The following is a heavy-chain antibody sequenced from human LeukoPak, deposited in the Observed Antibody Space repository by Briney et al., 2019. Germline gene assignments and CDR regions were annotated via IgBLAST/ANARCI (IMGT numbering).Heavy chain of an antibody. J-gene: IGHJ4*02. CDR3: AKDYYDSSGYMVHFDY. D-gene: IGHD3-22*01. CDR2: ISGDGGST. V-gene: IGHV3-43*02. CDR1: GFTFDDYA. Sequence: PGGSLRLSCAASGFTFDDYAMHWVRQAPGKGLEWVSLISGDGGSTYYADSVKGRFTIFRDNSKNSLYLQMNSLRTEDTALYYCAKDYYDSSGYMVHFDYWGQGTLVTVSS.